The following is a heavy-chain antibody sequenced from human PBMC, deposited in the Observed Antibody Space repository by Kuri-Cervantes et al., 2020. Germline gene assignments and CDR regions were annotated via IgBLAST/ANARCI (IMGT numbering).Heavy chain of an antibody. V-gene: IGHV4-39*01. CDR3: ARLWLEWTFDY. J-gene: IGHJ4*02. CDR2: IYYSGST. D-gene: IGHD3-3*01. Sequence: ESLKISCTVSGGSISSSSYYWGWIRQPLGKGLEWIGSIYYSGSTYYNPSLKSRVTISVDTSKNQFSLKLSSVTAADTAVYYCARLWLEWTFDYWGQGTLVTVSS. CDR1: GGSISSSSYY.